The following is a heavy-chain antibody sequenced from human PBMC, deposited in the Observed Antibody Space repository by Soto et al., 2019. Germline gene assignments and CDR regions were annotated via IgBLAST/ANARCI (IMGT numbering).Heavy chain of an antibody. D-gene: IGHD3-3*01. CDR1: GFTFSSYG. Sequence: QVQLVESGGGVVQPGRSLRLSCAASGFTFSSYGMHWVRQAPGKGLEWVAVIWYDGSNKYYADSVKGRFTISRDNSKNTLYLQMNSLRAEDTAVYYCARDDFWSGYYNCPLDYWGQGTLVTVSS. J-gene: IGHJ4*02. CDR3: ARDDFWSGYYNCPLDY. V-gene: IGHV3-33*01. CDR2: IWYDGSNK.